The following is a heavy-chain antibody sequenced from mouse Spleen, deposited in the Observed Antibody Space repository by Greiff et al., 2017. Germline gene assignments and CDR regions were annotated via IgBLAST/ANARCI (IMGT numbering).Heavy chain of an antibody. D-gene: IGHD3-2*01. J-gene: IGHJ2*01. CDR3: ARRRQLGPFDY. V-gene: IGHV5-12-2*01. CDR1: GFTFSSYT. CDR2: ISNGGGST. Sequence: EVQLVESGGGLVQPGGSLKLSCAASGFTFSSYTMSWVRQTPEKRLEWVAYISNGGGSTYYPDTVKGRFTISRDNAKNTLYLQMSSLKSEDTAMYYCARRRQLGPFDYWGQGTTLTVSS.